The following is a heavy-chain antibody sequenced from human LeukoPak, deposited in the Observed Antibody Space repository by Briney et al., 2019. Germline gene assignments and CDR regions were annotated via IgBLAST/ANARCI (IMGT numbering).Heavy chain of an antibody. CDR1: GGSISSSNW. D-gene: IGHD3-9*01. CDR2: IYHSGST. V-gene: IGHV4-4*02. J-gene: IGHJ5*02. CDR3: ARVGAYYDILTGYYRGWFDP. Sequence: SGTLSLTCAVPGGSISSSNWWSWVRQPPGKGLEWIGEIYHSGSTNYNPSLKSRVTISVDKSKNQFSLKLSSVTAADTAVYYCARVGAYYDILTGYYRGWFDPWGQGTLVTVSS.